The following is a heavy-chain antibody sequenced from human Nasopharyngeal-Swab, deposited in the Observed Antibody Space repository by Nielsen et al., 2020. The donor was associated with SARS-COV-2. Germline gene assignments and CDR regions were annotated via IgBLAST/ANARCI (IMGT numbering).Heavy chain of an antibody. CDR3: ARAAAGTYRNWFDP. V-gene: IGHV3-30*04. CDR2: IWYDGSNK. J-gene: IGHJ5*02. Sequence: WIRQPPGKGLEWVAVIWYDGSNKYYADSVKGRFTISRDNSKNTLYLQMNSLRAEDTAVYYRARAAAGTYRNWFDPWGQGTLVTVSS. D-gene: IGHD6-13*01.